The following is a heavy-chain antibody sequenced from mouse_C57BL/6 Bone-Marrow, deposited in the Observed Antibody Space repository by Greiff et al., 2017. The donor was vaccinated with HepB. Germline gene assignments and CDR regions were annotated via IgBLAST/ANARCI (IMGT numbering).Heavy chain of an antibody. Sequence: EVQLQQSGPELVKPGASVKISCKASGYSFTGYYMNWVKQSPEKSLEWIGEINPSTGGTTYNQKFKAKATLTVDKSSSTAYMQLKSLTSEDSAVYYCARPPSGEYFDVWGTGTTVTVSS. CDR3: ARPPSGEYFDV. CDR2: INPSTGGT. CDR1: GYSFTGYY. V-gene: IGHV1-42*01. J-gene: IGHJ1*03.